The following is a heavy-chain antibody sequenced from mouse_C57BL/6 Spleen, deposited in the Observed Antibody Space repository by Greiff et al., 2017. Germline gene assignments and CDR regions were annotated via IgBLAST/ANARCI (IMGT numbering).Heavy chain of an antibody. CDR1: GFTFSSYA. CDR3: TRNWDGFYAMDY. V-gene: IGHV5-9-1*02. D-gene: IGHD4-1*01. J-gene: IGHJ4*01. CDR2: ISSGGDYI. Sequence: EVHLVESGEGLVKPGGSLKLSCAASGFTFSSYAMSWVRQTPEKRLEWVAYISSGGDYIYYADTVKGRFTISRDNARNTLYLQMSSLKSEDTAMYYCTRNWDGFYAMDYWCQGTSVTVSS.